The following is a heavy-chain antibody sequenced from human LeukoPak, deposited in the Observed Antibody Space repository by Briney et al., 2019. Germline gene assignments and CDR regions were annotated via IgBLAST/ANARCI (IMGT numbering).Heavy chain of an antibody. D-gene: IGHD3-10*01. CDR3: ARDVMVRGVIPSFVY. V-gene: IGHV1-2*02. CDR2: INPNSGGT. Sequence: ASVKVSCKASGYTFTGYYVHWVRQAPGQGLEWMGWINPNSGGTNYAQKFQGRVTMTRDTSISTAYMELSRLRSDDTAVYYCARDVMVRGVIPSFVYWGQGTLVTVSS. J-gene: IGHJ4*02. CDR1: GYTFTGYY.